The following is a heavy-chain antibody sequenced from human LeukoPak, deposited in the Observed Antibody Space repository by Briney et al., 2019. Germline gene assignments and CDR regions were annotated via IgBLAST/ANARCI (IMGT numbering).Heavy chain of an antibody. V-gene: IGHV4-31*03. CDR2: IYHSGST. Sequence: PSQTLSLTCTVSGASISSGNYYWSWVRQHPGKGLEWIGYIYHSGSTHYNPSLNSRGTISPDTSKNQFSLKLSSVTAADTATYYCARGIQRSYGSGGYSFHFDSWGRGTLVTVPS. J-gene: IGHJ4*02. D-gene: IGHD3-10*01. CDR1: GASISSGNYY. CDR3: ARGIQRSYGSGGYSFHFDS.